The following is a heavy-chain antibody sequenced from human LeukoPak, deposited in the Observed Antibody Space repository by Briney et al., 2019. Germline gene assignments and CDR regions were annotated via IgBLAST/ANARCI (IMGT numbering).Heavy chain of an antibody. V-gene: IGHV3-7*01. Sequence: GGSLRLSCAASGFTFSNYWMSWVRQTPGKGLEWVANIKRDGSEMYYVDSVKGRFTISRDNAKNSLFLQMNSLRAEDTAVYYCASDLSGYAEYWGQGTLVSVSS. CDR2: IKRDGSEM. CDR1: GFTFSNYW. D-gene: IGHD3-9*01. CDR3: ASDLSGYAEY. J-gene: IGHJ4*02.